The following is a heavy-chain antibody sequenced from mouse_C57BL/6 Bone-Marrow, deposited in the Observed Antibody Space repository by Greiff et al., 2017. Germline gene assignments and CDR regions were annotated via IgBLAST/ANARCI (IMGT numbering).Heavy chain of an antibody. CDR3: TTIRY. CDR1: GFNIKDDY. V-gene: IGHV14-4*01. Sequence: VHVKQSGAELVRPGASVKLSCTTSGFNIKDDYIHWVKQRPERGLEWIGWIDPENGDAEYASKFQGKATITADTSSNTAYLQLSSLTSEDTAVYYCTTIRYWGQGTLVTVSA. CDR2: IDPENGDA. J-gene: IGHJ3*01.